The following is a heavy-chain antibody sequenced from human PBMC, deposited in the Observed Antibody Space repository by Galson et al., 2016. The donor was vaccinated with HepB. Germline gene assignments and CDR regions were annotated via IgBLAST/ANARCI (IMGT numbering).Heavy chain of an antibody. CDR2: IKEDGTEK. V-gene: IGHV3-7*03. D-gene: IGHD6-13*01. Sequence: QAPGKGLEWVANIKEDGTEKCYAGSVKGRFTISRDNARNSLYLQMNSLRAEDTAVYYCAKSQALAAAGRVGTFDYWGQGTLVTVSS. J-gene: IGHJ4*02. CDR3: AKSQALAAAGRVGTFDY.